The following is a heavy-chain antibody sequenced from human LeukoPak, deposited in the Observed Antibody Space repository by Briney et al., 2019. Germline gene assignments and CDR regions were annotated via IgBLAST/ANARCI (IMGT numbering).Heavy chain of an antibody. V-gene: IGHV3-30*18. D-gene: IGHD6-13*01. CDR1: GFTFISYG. CDR2: ISYDGSNK. J-gene: IGHJ4*02. Sequence: GGSLRLSCAASGFTFISYGMHWVRQAPGKGLEWVAVISYDGSNKYYADSVKGRFTISRDNSKNTLYLQMNSLRAEDTAVYYCAKGRFGGAAAGTSCFDYWGQGTLVTVSS. CDR3: AKGRFGGAAAGTSCFDY.